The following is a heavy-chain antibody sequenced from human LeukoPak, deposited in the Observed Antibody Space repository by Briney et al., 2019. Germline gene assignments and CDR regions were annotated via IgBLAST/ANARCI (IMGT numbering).Heavy chain of an antibody. J-gene: IGHJ4*02. CDR3: ASATLDN. V-gene: IGHV3-53*01. CDR1: GFTVSNNY. Sequence: GGSLRLSCAASGFTVSNNYISSVRQAPGKGLEWVSVIYSGGSTKYADSVKARFTISRDNSKSTVYLQMNSMRADDTAVYYCASATLDNWGQGTLVTVSS. CDR2: IYSGGST.